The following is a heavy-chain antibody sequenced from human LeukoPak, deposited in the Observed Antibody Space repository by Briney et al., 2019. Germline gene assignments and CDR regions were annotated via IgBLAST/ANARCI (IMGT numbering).Heavy chain of an antibody. CDR1: GYTLTELS. CDR3: ATDALYDSSGYSNFDY. D-gene: IGHD3-22*01. J-gene: IGHJ4*02. V-gene: IGHV1-24*01. Sequence: ASVKVSCKVSGYTLTELSMHWARQAPGKGLEWMGGFDPEDGETIYAQKFQGRVTMTEDTSTDTAYMELSSLRSEDTAVYYCATDALYDSSGYSNFDYWGQGTLVTVSS. CDR2: FDPEDGET.